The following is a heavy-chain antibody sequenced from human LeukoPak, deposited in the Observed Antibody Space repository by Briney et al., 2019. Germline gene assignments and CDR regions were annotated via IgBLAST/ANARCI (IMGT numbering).Heavy chain of an antibody. CDR3: SRNGLVDFDY. Sequence: GGSLRLSCTTSGFAFDDFAMSWVRQPAGKGLEWVGFIRRRAYGGAAEYAASVKGRSIISRDDSKGIAYLQMNSLKTEDTAVYYCSRNGLVDFDYWGQGSRVIVSP. CDR2: IRRRAYGGAA. J-gene: IGHJ4*02. V-gene: IGHV3-49*04. CDR1: GFAFDDFA.